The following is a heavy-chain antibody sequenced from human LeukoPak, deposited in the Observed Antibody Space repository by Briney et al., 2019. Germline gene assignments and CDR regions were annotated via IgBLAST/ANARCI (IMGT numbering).Heavy chain of an antibody. Sequence: PGGSLRLSCAASGFTVSSNYMSWVRQAPGKGLVWVSVIYSGGRTDYADSVKDRFTISRDNSKNTLYLQMNSLRAEDTAVYYCARENGRGVISPYSDYWGQGALVTVSS. CDR1: GFTVSSNY. CDR3: ARENGRGVISPYSDY. D-gene: IGHD3-10*01. V-gene: IGHV3-66*01. CDR2: IYSGGRT. J-gene: IGHJ4*02.